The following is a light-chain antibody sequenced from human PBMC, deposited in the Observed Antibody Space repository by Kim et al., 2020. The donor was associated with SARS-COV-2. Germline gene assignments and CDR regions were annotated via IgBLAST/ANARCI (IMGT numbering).Light chain of an antibody. CDR3: QQYDTSPYT. Sequence: EIVLTQSQGTLSLSPGERATLSCRTSQTVISSFLGWYQQKPGQAPRLLIYGASDRATGVPDRFSGSGSGTDFTLTISRLEPEDCAVYYWQQYDTSPYTFGQGTKLEI. J-gene: IGKJ2*01. CDR1: QTVISSF. V-gene: IGKV3-20*01. CDR2: GAS.